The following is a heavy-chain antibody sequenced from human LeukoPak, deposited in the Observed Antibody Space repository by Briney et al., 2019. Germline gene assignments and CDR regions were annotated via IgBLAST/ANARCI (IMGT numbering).Heavy chain of an antibody. CDR2: ISYDGSNK. V-gene: IGHV3-30*04. CDR1: GFTFSSYA. D-gene: IGHD3-22*01. Sequence: HPGGSLRLSCAVSGFTFSSYAMHWVRQAPGKGLEWVAVISYDGSNKYYADSVKGRFTISRDNSKNTLYLQMNSLRAEDTAVYYCAREYYYDSSGYYYFDYWGQGTLVTVSS. J-gene: IGHJ4*02. CDR3: AREYYYDSSGYYYFDY.